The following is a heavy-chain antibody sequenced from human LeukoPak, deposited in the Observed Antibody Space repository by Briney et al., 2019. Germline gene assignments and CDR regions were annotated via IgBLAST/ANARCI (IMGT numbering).Heavy chain of an antibody. D-gene: IGHD5-24*01. CDR1: GFTFSSYA. J-gene: IGHJ4*02. CDR3: ARGGWAGDGYRYGRDYFDY. CDR2: ISYDGSNK. V-gene: IGHV3-30-3*01. Sequence: GRSLRLSCAASGFTFSSYAMHWVRQAPGKGLEWVAVISYDGSNKYYADSVKGRFTISRDNSKNTLYLQMNSLRAEDTAVYYCARGGWAGDGYRYGRDYFDYWGQGTLVTVSS.